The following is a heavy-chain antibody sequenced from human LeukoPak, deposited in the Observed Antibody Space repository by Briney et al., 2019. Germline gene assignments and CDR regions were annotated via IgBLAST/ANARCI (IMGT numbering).Heavy chain of an antibody. CDR2: ISGTNDNT. J-gene: IGHJ1*01. D-gene: IGHD1-26*01. V-gene: IGHV3-23*01. Sequence: GGSLRLXCAASGFTFSSYAMSWVRQAPGKGLEWVSEISGTNDNTHYADSVKGRFTISRDRSKNTLYLQMNSLRAEDTAVYYCAPSRFSAWEGYFQHWGQGTLVTVSS. CDR1: GFTFSSYA. CDR3: APSRFSAWEGYFQH.